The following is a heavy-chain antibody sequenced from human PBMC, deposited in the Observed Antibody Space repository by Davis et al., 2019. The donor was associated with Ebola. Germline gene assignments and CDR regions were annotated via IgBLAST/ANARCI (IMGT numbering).Heavy chain of an antibody. CDR1: GDSFPSHSAA. D-gene: IGHD6-13*01. Sequence: SQTLSLPRAISGDSFPSHSAAWNWITQSPSRGLEWLGRTYYRSKWYNDYAVSVKSRITINPDTSKNQFSLQLNSVTPEDTAVYYCARARGAAAGTSGMDVWGQGTTVTVSS. CDR3: ARARGAAAGTSGMDV. V-gene: IGHV6-1*01. CDR2: TYYRSKWYN. J-gene: IGHJ6*02.